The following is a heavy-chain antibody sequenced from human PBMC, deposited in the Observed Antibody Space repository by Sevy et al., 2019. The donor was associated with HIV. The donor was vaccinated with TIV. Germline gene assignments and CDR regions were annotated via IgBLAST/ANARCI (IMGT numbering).Heavy chain of an antibody. CDR2: ISYDGSNK. CDR1: GFTFSSYA. D-gene: IGHD2-15*01. V-gene: IGHV3-30-3*01. CDR3: ARDESRILHGGRPRKGSGMDV. Sequence: GGSLRLSCAASGFTFSSYAMHWVRHAPGKGLEWVAVISYDGSNKYYADSVKGRFTISRDNSKNTLYLQMNSLRAEDTAVYYCARDESRILHGGRPRKGSGMDVWGQGTTVTVSS. J-gene: IGHJ6*02.